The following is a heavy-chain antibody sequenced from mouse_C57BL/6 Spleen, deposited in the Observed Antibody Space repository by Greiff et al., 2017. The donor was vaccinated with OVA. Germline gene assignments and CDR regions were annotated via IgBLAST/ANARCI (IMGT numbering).Heavy chain of an antibody. J-gene: IGHJ4*01. CDR2: IHPNSGST. V-gene: IGHV1-64*01. CDR1: GYTFTSYW. Sequence: VQLQQPGAELVKPGASVKLSCKASGYTFTSYWMHWVKQRPGQGLEWIGMIHPNSGSTNYNEKFKSKATLTVDKSSSTAYMQLSSLTSEDSAVYYCARWDGYYGAMDYWGQGTSVTVSS. D-gene: IGHD2-3*01. CDR3: ARWDGYYGAMDY.